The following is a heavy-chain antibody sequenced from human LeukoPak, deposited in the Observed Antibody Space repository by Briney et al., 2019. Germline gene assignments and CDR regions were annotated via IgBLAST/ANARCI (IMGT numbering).Heavy chain of an antibody. D-gene: IGHD2-8*01. J-gene: IGHJ4*02. CDR1: GYSFTSYD. V-gene: IGHV1-8*03. Sequence: GASVKVSCNASGYSFTSYDINWVRQAPGQGLEWMGWVNPKSGNTGYKQKFQARVTITRDTSISAAYMELSSLTSYDTAVYFCARGLPLGYCTYGVCYPPKHFDLWGQGTLVTVSS. CDR2: VNPKSGNT. CDR3: ARGLPLGYCTYGVCYPPKHFDL.